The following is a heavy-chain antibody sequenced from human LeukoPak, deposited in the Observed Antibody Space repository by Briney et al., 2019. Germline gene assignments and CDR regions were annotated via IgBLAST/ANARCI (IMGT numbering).Heavy chain of an antibody. Sequence: SETLSLTCAVYGGSFSGYYWSWIRQPPGKGLEWIGYIYYSGSTNYNPSLKSRVTISVDTSKNQFSLKLSSVTAADTDVYYCARDSGGMDVWGQGTTVTVSS. D-gene: IGHD1-26*01. J-gene: IGHJ6*02. V-gene: IGHV4-59*01. CDR2: IYYSGST. CDR3: ARDSGGMDV. CDR1: GGSFSGYY.